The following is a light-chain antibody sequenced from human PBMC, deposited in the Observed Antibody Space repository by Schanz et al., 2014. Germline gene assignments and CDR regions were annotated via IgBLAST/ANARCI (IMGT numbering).Light chain of an antibody. V-gene: IGLV2-14*01. CDR2: DVS. J-gene: IGLJ3*02. CDR3: SSYTGGRTLGV. CDR1: SSDIGNYDY. Sequence: QSALTQPASVSGSPGQSITISCTGTSSDIGNYDYVSWYQQHPGKAPKLIIYDVSRRPSGVPDRFSGSKSGNTASLTISGLQDEDEADYYCSSYTGGRTLGVFGGGTKLTVL.